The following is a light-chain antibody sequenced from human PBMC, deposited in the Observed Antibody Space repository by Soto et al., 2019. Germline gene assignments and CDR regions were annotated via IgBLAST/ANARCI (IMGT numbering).Light chain of an antibody. CDR2: ANT. CDR3: QSYDTSLSGSV. V-gene: IGLV1-40*01. J-gene: IGLJ2*01. CDR1: SSNIGAGFD. Sequence: QPVLTQPPSVSGAPGQRVVISCTGTSSNIGAGFDVQWFQQLPGAAPKVVIYANTNRPSGVPDRFSGSKSGTSASLAITGLQVEDEADYYCQSYDTSLSGSVFGGGTKLTVL.